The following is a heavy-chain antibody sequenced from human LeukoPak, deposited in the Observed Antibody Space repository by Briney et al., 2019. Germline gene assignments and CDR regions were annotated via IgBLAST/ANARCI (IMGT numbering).Heavy chain of an antibody. J-gene: IGHJ4*02. CDR1: GGSFSGYY. V-gene: IGHV4-34*01. Sequence: SETLSLTCAVYGGSFSGYYWSWLRQPPGKGLEWIGEINHSGSTNYNPSLKSRVTISVDTSKNQFSLKLSSVTAAYTAVYYCARTIILTSSSWYDYWGQGTLVTVSS. CDR2: INHSGST. CDR3: ARTIILTSSSWYDY. D-gene: IGHD6-13*01.